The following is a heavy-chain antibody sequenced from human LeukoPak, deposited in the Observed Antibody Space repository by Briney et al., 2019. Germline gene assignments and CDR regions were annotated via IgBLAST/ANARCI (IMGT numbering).Heavy chain of an antibody. CDR3: AKAFIAAAGTPTYFDY. J-gene: IGHJ4*02. Sequence: GGSLRLSCAASGFTFSSYGMHWVRQAPGKGLEWVAVISYDGSNKYYADSVKGRFTISRDNSKNTLYLQMNSLRAEDTAVYYCAKAFIAAAGTPTYFDYWGQGTLVTVSS. CDR1: GFTFSSYG. D-gene: IGHD6-13*01. V-gene: IGHV3-30*18. CDR2: ISYDGSNK.